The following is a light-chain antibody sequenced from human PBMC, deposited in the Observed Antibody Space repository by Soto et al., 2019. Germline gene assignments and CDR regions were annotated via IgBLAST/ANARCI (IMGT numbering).Light chain of an antibody. V-gene: IGKV3-15*01. CDR3: QQYNNWPLT. Sequence: EIVMTQSPVTLSVSPGEGVTLSCRASQSVYSNLAWYQQKPGQAPRLLIYDASARATDIPARFSGSGSGTDVTLTVSRLQSEDFAVYYCQQYNNWPLTFGGGTKVEIK. CDR2: DAS. CDR1: QSVYSN. J-gene: IGKJ4*01.